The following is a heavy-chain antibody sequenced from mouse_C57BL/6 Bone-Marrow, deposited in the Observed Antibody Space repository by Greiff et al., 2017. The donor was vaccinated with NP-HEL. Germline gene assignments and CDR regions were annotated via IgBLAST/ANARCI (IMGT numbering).Heavy chain of an antibody. Sequence: EVKLVESGAELVRPGASVKLSCTASGFNIKDDYMHWVKQRPEQGLEWIGWIDPENGDTEYASKFQGKATITADTSSNTAYLQLSSLTSEDTAVYYCTPTDNFDVWGTGTTVTVSS. CDR2: IDPENGDT. CDR1: GFNIKDDY. D-gene: IGHD1-1*01. CDR3: TPTDNFDV. J-gene: IGHJ1*03. V-gene: IGHV14-4*01.